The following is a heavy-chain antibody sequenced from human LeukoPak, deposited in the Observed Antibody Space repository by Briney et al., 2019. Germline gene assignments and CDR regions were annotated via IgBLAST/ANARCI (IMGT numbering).Heavy chain of an antibody. CDR1: GFTFSDHY. CDR2: TRNKANNYTT. Sequence: GGSLRLSCAASGFTFSDHYMDWVRQAPRKGVEWVARTRNKANNYTTEYAASVRGRFTISRDDSKNSLYLQMNSLKTEDTAVYYCARVGCSGGSCYSPYYYGMDVWGQGTTVTVSS. CDR3: ARVGCSGGSCYSPYYYGMDV. D-gene: IGHD2-15*01. J-gene: IGHJ6*02. V-gene: IGHV3-72*01.